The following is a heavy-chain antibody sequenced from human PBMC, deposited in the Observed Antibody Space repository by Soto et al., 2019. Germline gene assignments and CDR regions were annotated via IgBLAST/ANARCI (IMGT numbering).Heavy chain of an antibody. J-gene: IGHJ4*02. Sequence: ASVKVSCKASGGTFSSYAISWARQAPGQGLEWMGGIIPIFGTANYAQKFQGRVTITADESTSTAYMELSSLRSEDTAVYYCARTPMYSSSFPDYWGQGTLVTVSS. V-gene: IGHV1-69*13. D-gene: IGHD6-13*01. CDR3: ARTPMYSSSFPDY. CDR1: GGTFSSYA. CDR2: IIPIFGTA.